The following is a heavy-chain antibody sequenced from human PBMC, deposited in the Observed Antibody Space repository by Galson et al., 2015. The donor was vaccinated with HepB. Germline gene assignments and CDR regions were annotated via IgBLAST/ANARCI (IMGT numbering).Heavy chain of an antibody. CDR3: ARAGPPHYYMDV. CDR1: GFTFSKYW. CDR2: ITFDGSSI. V-gene: IGHV3-74*01. J-gene: IGHJ6*03. Sequence: SLRLSCAASGFTFSKYWMHWVRQAPGKGLVWVSRITFDGSSITYADSVKGRFTISRDNAKNTLYLQMNSLRAEDTAVYYCARAGPPHYYMDVWGKGTTVTVSS.